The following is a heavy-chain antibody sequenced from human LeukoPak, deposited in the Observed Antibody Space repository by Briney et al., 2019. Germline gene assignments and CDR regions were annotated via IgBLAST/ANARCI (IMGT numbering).Heavy chain of an antibody. V-gene: IGHV3-23*01. J-gene: IGHJ3*02. D-gene: IGHD3-22*01. CDR2: ISGSGGST. CDR1: GFTFSSYA. CDR3: AKDKAITMIVADAFDI. Sequence: GRSLRLSCAASGFTFSSYAMSWVRQAPGKGLEWVSAISGSGGSTYYADSVKGRFTISRDNSKNTLYLQMNSLRAEDTAVYYCAKDKAITMIVADAFDIWGQGTMVTVSS.